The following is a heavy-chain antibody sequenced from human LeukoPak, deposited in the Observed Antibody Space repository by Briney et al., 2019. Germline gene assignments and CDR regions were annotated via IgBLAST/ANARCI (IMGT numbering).Heavy chain of an antibody. J-gene: IGHJ4*02. Sequence: PGGSLRLSCAASGFTFSSHGMHWVRQAPGKGLEWVAVISYDGSNKYYADSVKGRFTISRDNSKNTLYLQMNSLRAEDTAVYYCAKGLSGGGSYYGVDYWGQGTLVTVSS. CDR2: ISYDGSNK. CDR3: AKGLSGGGSYYGVDY. V-gene: IGHV3-30*18. D-gene: IGHD1-26*01. CDR1: GFTFSSHG.